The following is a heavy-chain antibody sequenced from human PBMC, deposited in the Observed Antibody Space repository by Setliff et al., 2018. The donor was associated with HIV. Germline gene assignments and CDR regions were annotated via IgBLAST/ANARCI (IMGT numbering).Heavy chain of an antibody. D-gene: IGHD2-2*01. CDR1: GYTFTDYY. CDR2: INPNTGVT. Sequence: GASVKVSCKASGYTFTDYYIHWVRQAPGQGLEWMGWINPNTGVTTYALKFQGRVTITRDTSISTAYMELSRLRSDDTAVYYCARGELGYCSITSCYAGWFDPWGLGTLVTVPQ. J-gene: IGHJ5*02. CDR3: ARGELGYCSITSCYAGWFDP. V-gene: IGHV1-2*02.